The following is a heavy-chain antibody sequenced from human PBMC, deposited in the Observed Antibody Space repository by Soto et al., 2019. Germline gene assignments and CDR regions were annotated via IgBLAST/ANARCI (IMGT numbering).Heavy chain of an antibody. CDR2: IWYDGSNK. CDR1: GFTFSSYG. D-gene: IGHD6-13*01. V-gene: IGHV3-33*01. J-gene: IGHJ4*02. CDR3: ARVVIAAADGDYFDY. Sequence: GGSLRLSCAASGFTFSSYGMHWVRQAPGKGLEWVAVIWYDGSNKYYADSVKGRFTISRDNSKNTLYLQMNSLRAADTAVYYCARVVIAAADGDYFDYWGQGTLVTVSS.